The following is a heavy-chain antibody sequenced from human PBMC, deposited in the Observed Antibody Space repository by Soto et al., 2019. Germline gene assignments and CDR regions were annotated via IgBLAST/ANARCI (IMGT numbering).Heavy chain of an antibody. Sequence: SVKVSCKASGYTFTGYYMHWVRQAPGQGLEWMGWINPNSGGTNYAQKFQGWVTMTRDTSISTAYMELSRLRSDDTAVYYCARDGDMGYSGYDLSAFDIWGQGTMVTVSS. CDR2: INPNSGGT. J-gene: IGHJ3*02. V-gene: IGHV1-2*04. CDR3: ARDGDMGYSGYDLSAFDI. CDR1: GYTFTGYY. D-gene: IGHD5-12*01.